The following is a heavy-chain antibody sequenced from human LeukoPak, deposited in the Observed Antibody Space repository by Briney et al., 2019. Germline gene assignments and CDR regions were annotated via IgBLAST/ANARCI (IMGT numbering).Heavy chain of an antibody. J-gene: IGHJ4*02. D-gene: IGHD3-10*01. CDR3: TKDSRVNNISTCYYMVDY. CDR2: IKSKTDGGTT. Sequence: TGGSLRLSCAASGFTFSNAWMSWVRQAPGKGLEWVGRIKSKTDGGTTDYAAPVKGRFTISRDDSKNTLYLQMNSLKTEDTAVYYCTKDSRVNNISTCYYMVDYWGQGTLVTVSS. CDR1: GFTFSNAW. V-gene: IGHV3-15*01.